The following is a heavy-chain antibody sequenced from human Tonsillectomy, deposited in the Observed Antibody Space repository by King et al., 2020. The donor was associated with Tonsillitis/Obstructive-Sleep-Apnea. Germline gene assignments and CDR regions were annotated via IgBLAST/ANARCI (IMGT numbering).Heavy chain of an antibody. V-gene: IGHV4-39*01. CDR2: SYYTGST. D-gene: IGHD2/OR15-2a*01. CDR3: VRHKNDGYYSHYMDV. CDR1: GGSVTSSNYY. J-gene: IGHJ6*03. Sequence: QLQESGPGLVKPSETLSLTCTVSGGSVTSSNYYWGWVRQSPGEGLEWIGTSYYTGSTYYNPSLKSRVTVSVDTSENQFSLKVSSVTAADTAVYYCVRHKNDGYYSHYMDVWGKGTTVTVSS.